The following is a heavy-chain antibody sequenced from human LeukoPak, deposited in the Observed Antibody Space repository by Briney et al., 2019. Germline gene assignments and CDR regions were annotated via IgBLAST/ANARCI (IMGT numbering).Heavy chain of an antibody. Sequence: PGGSLRLSCAASGFTFSSYAMSWVRQAPGKGLEWVSAISGSGGSTYYADSVKGRFTISRDNSKNTLYLQMNSLRAEDTAVYYCARDLSDYGDSYFDYWGQGTLVTVSS. CDR2: ISGSGGST. J-gene: IGHJ4*02. V-gene: IGHV3-23*01. CDR1: GFTFSSYA. CDR3: ARDLSDYGDSYFDY. D-gene: IGHD4-17*01.